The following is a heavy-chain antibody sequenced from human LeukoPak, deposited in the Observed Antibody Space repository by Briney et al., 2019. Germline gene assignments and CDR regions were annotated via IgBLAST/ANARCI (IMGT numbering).Heavy chain of an antibody. CDR3: ARDNYPIAGSFDP. J-gene: IGHJ5*02. CDR1: GDSVSSNSNA. V-gene: IGHV6-1*01. Sequence: SQTLSLTCAISGDSVSSNSNAWNWVRQSPSRGLEWLGRTYYRSKWYIDYAVSVKSRMTINPDTTKNQFSLQLNSVTPEDTAVYYCARDNYPIAGSFDPWGQGTLVTVSS. CDR2: TYYRSKWYI. D-gene: IGHD6-13*01.